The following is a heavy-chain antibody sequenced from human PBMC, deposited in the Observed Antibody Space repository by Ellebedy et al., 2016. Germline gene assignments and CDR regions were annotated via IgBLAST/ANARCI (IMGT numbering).Heavy chain of an antibody. J-gene: IGHJ4*02. CDR2: ISSSSTYT. CDR1: GFTFSDYY. CDR3: ARDYYGSGSYQDY. V-gene: IGHV3-11*06. Sequence: GGSLRLSCAASGFTFSDYYMSWIRQAPGKGLEWVSYISSSSTYTNYADSVKGRFTISRDNAKNSLYLQMNGLRVEDTAVYFCARDYYGSGSYQDYWGQGTLVTVSS. D-gene: IGHD3-10*01.